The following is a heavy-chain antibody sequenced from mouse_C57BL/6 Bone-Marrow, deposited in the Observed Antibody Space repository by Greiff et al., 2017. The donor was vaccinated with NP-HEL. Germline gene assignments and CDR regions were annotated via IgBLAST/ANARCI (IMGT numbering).Heavy chain of an antibody. D-gene: IGHD1-1*01. CDR2: IYWDDDK. V-gene: IGHV8-12*01. CDR3: ARKIISYYGSSGGFWYFDV. J-gene: IGHJ1*03. CDR1: GFSLSTSGMG. Sequence: QVQLQQSGPGILQSSQTLSLTCSFSGFSLSTSGMGVSWIRQPSGKGLEWLAHIYWDDDKRYNPSLKSRLPISKDTSRNQVFLKITSVDTADTATYYCARKIISYYGSSGGFWYFDVWGTGTTVTVSS.